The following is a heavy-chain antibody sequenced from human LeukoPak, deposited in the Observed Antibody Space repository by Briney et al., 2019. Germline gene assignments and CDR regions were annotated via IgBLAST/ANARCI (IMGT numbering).Heavy chain of an antibody. D-gene: IGHD2/OR15-2a*01. Sequence: GESLKISCKGSGYSFTSYWIGWVRQMPGKGLEWMGIIYPGDSDTRYSPSFQGQVTISADKSISTAYLQWSSLKASDTAVYYCARYGGPAAVIDHLDYWGQGTLVTVSS. V-gene: IGHV5-51*01. CDR3: ARYGGPAAVIDHLDY. CDR1: GYSFTSYW. J-gene: IGHJ4*02. CDR2: IYPGDSDT.